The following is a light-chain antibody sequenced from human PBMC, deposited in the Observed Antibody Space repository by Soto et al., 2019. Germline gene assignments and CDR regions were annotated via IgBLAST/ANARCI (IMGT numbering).Light chain of an antibody. CDR3: QQRSNWPPIT. J-gene: IGKJ5*01. CDR1: QTISSW. V-gene: IGKV3-11*01. CDR2: DAS. Sequence: TQSPSTLSGSVGDRVNITCRASQTISSWLAWYQQKPGQAPRLLIYDASNRATGIPARFSGSGSGTDFTLTISSLEPEDFAVYYCQQRSNWPPITFGQGTRLEIK.